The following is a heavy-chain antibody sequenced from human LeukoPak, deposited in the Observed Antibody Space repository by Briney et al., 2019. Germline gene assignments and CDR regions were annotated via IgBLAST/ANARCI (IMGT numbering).Heavy chain of an antibody. V-gene: IGHV3-23*01. J-gene: IGHJ4*02. CDR1: GFTFSTSS. CDR3: ARGVEPLAANTLAY. Sequence: GGSLRLSCAGSGFTFSTSSMSWVRQGPGKGLEWVSTIRTNGGGGDTYYADSVKGRFTISRDNSKNTLYLEMNSLSPDDTAVYYCARGVEPLAANTLAYWGQGTLVTVSS. D-gene: IGHD1-14*01. CDR2: IRTNGGGGDT.